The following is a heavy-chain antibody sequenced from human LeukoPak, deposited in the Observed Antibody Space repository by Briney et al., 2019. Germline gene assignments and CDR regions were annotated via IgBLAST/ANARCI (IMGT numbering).Heavy chain of an antibody. CDR1: GSTFSDYY. CDR2: ISSSSSYT. Sequence: GGSLRLSCAASGSTFSDYYMSWIRQAPGKGLEWVSYISSSSSYTNYADSVKGRFTISRDNAKNSLYLQMNSLRAEDTAVYYCARNFVLSALPYFDYWGQGTLVTVSS. J-gene: IGHJ4*02. D-gene: IGHD3-9*01. CDR3: ARNFVLSALPYFDY. V-gene: IGHV3-11*03.